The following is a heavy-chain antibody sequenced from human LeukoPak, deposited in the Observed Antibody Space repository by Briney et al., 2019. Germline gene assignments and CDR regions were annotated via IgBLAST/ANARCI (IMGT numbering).Heavy chain of an antibody. CDR2: ISGSGGST. Sequence: LTGGSLRLSCAASGFTFSSYAMSWVRQAPGKGLEWVSAISGSGGSTYYADSVKGRFTISRDNSKNTLYLQMNSLRAEDTAVYYCAKARRVGSSGSTYYFDYWGQGTLVTVSS. V-gene: IGHV3-23*01. CDR1: GFTFSSYA. CDR3: AKARRVGSSGSTYYFDY. J-gene: IGHJ4*02. D-gene: IGHD3-22*01.